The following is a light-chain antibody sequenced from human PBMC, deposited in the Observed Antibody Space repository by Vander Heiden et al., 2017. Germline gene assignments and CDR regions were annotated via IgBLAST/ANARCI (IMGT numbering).Light chain of an antibody. V-gene: IGLV3-21*02. Sequence: YVLTQPPSVSVAPGQTARITCGGNNIGAKNVHWYQQKPGQAPVLVGYDDSDRPSGIPERLSGSNSGNTATLTISRVEAGDEADYYCQVWDSSRDHMVFGGGTKLTVL. CDR1: NIGAKN. J-gene: IGLJ2*01. CDR3: QVWDSSRDHMV. CDR2: DDS.